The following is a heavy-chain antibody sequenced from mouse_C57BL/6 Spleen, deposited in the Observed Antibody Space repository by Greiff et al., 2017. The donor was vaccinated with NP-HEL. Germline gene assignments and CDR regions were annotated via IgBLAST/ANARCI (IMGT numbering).Heavy chain of an antibody. CDR1: GYSFTGYY. J-gene: IGHJ2*01. CDR3: AREWDSSGYVGY. CDR2: INPSTGGT. V-gene: IGHV1-42*01. Sequence: EVQLQQSGPELVKPGASVKISCKASGYSFTGYYMNWVKQSPEKSLEWIGEINPSTGGTTYNQKFKAKATLTVDKSSSTAYMQLKSLTSEDSAVYYCAREWDSSGYVGYWGQGTTLTVSS. D-gene: IGHD3-2*02.